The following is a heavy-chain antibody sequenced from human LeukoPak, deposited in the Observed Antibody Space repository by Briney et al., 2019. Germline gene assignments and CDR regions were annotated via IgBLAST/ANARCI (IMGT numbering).Heavy chain of an antibody. CDR1: GGSISSYY. V-gene: IGHV4-59*01. CDR2: IYYSGST. D-gene: IGHD2-15*01. CDR3: ARHCSGGSCYKAFDY. Sequence: SETLSLTCTVSGGSISSYYWSWIRQPPGKGLEWIGYIYYSGSTNYNPSLKSRVTISVDTSKNQCSLKLSSVTAADTAVYYCARHCSGGSCYKAFDYWGQGTLVTVSS. J-gene: IGHJ4*02.